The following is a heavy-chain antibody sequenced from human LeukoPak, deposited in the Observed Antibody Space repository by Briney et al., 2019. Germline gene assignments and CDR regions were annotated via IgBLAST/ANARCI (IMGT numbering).Heavy chain of an antibody. V-gene: IGHV3-48*03. CDR2: ISSSGSTI. D-gene: IGHD3-10*01. Sequence: PGGSLRLSCAASGFTFSFYAMNWVRQAPGKGLEWVSYISSSGSTIYYADSVKGRFTISRDNAKNSLYLQMNSLRAEDTAVYYCAREGHYYGPRCMDVWGQGTTVTVSS. CDR1: GFTFSFYA. CDR3: AREGHYYGPRCMDV. J-gene: IGHJ6*02.